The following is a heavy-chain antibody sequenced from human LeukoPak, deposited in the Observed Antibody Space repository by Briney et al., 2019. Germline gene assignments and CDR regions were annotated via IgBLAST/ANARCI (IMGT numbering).Heavy chain of an antibody. Sequence: GGSLRLSCAASGFTFSSYWMSWVRQAPGKGLEWVANIKQDGSEKYYVDSVKGRFTISRDNAKNSLYLQMNSLRAEDTAVYYCARDPPYYYGSGTLPPDYWGQGTLVTVSS. J-gene: IGHJ4*02. CDR3: ARDPPYYYGSGTLPPDY. D-gene: IGHD3-10*01. V-gene: IGHV3-7*01. CDR1: GFTFSSYW. CDR2: IKQDGSEK.